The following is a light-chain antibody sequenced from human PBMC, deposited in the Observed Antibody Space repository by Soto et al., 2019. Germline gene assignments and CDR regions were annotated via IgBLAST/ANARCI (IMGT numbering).Light chain of an antibody. J-gene: IGKJ2*01. Sequence: DIQMTQSPSSLSASLGDRVSLTCRASQTISNYLNWYQQKPGKAPKLLIYAASSLQSGVPSRFSGSGSGTDFTLTISNLQPEDFATYYCQQSYSNHPTFGQGTKLEIK. CDR3: QQSYSNHPT. CDR1: QTISNY. CDR2: AAS. V-gene: IGKV1-39*01.